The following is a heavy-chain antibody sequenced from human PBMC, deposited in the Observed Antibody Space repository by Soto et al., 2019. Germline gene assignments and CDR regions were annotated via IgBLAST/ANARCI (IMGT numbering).Heavy chain of an antibody. CDR3: ARGKGQQWLVRTGNYFDY. D-gene: IGHD6-19*01. CDR2: VYYGGST. J-gene: IGHJ4*02. CDR1: GGSISSSSYY. Sequence: SETLSLTCTVSGGSISSSSYYWGWIRQPPGKGLEWIGNVYYGGSTYYNPSLKSRVTISVETSKSQFSLKLSSVTAADTAVYYCARGKGQQWLVRTGNYFDYWGQGTLVTVSS. V-gene: IGHV4-39*01.